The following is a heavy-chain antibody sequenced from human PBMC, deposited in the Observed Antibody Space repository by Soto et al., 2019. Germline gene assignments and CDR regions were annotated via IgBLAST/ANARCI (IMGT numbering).Heavy chain of an antibody. V-gene: IGHV3-30*18. CDR3: AKDGGDDYDFWSGYSSVNDAFDI. CDR2: ISYDGSNK. D-gene: IGHD3-3*01. J-gene: IGHJ3*02. CDR1: GFTFSSYG. Sequence: SLRLSCAASGFTFSSYGMHWVRQAPGKGLEWVAVISYDGSNKYYADSVKGRFTISRDNSKNTLYLQMNSLRAEDTAVYYCAKDGGDDYDFWSGYSSVNDAFDIWGQGTMVTVS.